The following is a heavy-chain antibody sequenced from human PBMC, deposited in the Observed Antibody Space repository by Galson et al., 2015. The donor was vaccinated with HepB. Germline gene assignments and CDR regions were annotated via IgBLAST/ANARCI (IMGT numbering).Heavy chain of an antibody. D-gene: IGHD6-13*01. CDR1: GFNFSSHT. CDR3: ARGENRPNLYSREGGGGHAFDI. V-gene: IGHV3-30*04. Sequence: SLRLSCAASGFNFSSHTMTWVRQAPGKGLEWATIISYDGSSKYYADSVKGRFTISRDNSKNTLYLQMNSLRAEDTAVYYCARGENRPNLYSREGGGGHAFDIWGQGTMVTVSS. CDR2: ISYDGSSK. J-gene: IGHJ3*02.